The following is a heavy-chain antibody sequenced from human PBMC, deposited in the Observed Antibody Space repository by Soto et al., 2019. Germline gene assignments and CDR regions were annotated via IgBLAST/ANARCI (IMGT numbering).Heavy chain of an antibody. Sequence: GESLRLSCGASGFTFTSYWMEWVRQAPGKGLVWVSRIASDGSTTAYADSVKGRFTISRDNAKNTLYLQMDSLRAEDTAVYYCARVWQQLGNWGQGTLVTVSS. D-gene: IGHD6-13*01. CDR1: GFTFTSYW. J-gene: IGHJ4*02. CDR2: IASDGSTT. CDR3: ARVWQQLGN. V-gene: IGHV3-74*01.